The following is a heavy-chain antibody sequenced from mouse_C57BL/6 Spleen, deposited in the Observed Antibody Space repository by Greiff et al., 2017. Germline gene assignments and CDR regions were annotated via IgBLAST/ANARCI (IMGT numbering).Heavy chain of an antibody. CDR2: ISSGSSTI. CDR1: GFTFSDYG. J-gene: IGHJ3*01. CDR3: ARPSYSNYEDWFAY. Sequence: EVQGVESGGGLVKPGGSLKLSCAASGFTFSDYGMHWVRQAPETGLEWVAYISSGSSTIYYADTVKGRFTISRDNAKNTLFLQMTSLRSEDTAMYYGARPSYSNYEDWFAYWGQGTLVTVSA. V-gene: IGHV5-17*01. D-gene: IGHD2-5*01.